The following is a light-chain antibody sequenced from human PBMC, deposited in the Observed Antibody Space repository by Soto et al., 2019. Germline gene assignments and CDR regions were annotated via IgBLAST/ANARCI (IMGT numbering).Light chain of an antibody. CDR3: QQYSGPPYT. CDR2: DTY. CDR1: QSVSSSY. V-gene: IGKV3-20*01. J-gene: IGKJ2*01. Sequence: EIVLTQSPGTLSLSPGERATLSCRASQSVSSSYFGWFQQRPGQAPRLLIYDTYFRATGIPDRFSGSGSGTDFTLTITRLEPEDFAVYYCQQYSGPPYTLGQGTKLEIK.